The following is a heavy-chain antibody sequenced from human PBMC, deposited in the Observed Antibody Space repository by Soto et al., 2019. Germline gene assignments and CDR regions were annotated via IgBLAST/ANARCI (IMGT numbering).Heavy chain of an antibody. Sequence: PGGSLRLFCAASGLTFSSYGMNWVRQAPGKGLEWVAVIWYDGSNKYYADSVRGRFTISRDNSKNTLYLQMNSLRAEDTAVYYCASARPDNLVVGGMDVWGQGXTVTVS. V-gene: IGHV3-33*01. D-gene: IGHD2-2*01. J-gene: IGHJ6*02. CDR2: IWYDGSNK. CDR3: ASARPDNLVVGGMDV. CDR1: GLTFSSYG.